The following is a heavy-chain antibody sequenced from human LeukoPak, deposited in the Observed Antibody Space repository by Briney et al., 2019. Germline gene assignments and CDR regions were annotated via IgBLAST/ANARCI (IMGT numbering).Heavy chain of an antibody. D-gene: IGHD6-13*01. V-gene: IGHV4-34*01. Sequence: PSETLSLTCAVYGGSFSGYYWSWIRQPPGKGLEWIGEINHSGSTNYNPSLKSRVTISVDTSKNQLSLKLSSVTAADTAVYYCAGLGYSSWAFDYWGQGPLVTVSS. CDR3: AGLGYSSWAFDY. CDR1: GGSFSGYY. J-gene: IGHJ4*02. CDR2: INHSGST.